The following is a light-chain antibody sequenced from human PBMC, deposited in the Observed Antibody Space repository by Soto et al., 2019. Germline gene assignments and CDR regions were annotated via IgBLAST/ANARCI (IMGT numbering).Light chain of an antibody. V-gene: IGLV1-40*01. Sequence: QSVLTQPPSVSGAPGQGVAISCTGSRSNIGAGHDVQWYQQLPGTAPKLLIYGNNNRTSGVPDRFSGSKSGASASLAITGLQAEDEADYYCHSYDSSLTAVVFGGGTKLTVL. CDR1: RSNIGAGHD. CDR2: GNN. J-gene: IGLJ2*01. CDR3: HSYDSSLTAVV.